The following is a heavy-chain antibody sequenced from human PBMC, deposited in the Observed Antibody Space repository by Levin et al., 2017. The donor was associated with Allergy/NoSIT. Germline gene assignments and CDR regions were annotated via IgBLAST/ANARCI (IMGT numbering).Heavy chain of an antibody. Sequence: SETLSLTCTVSGGSISSYYWSWIRQPPGKGLEWIGYIYYSGSTNYNPSLKSRVTISVDTSKNQFSLKLSSVTAADTAVYYCARSSSSWYKGYFDLWGRGTLVTVSS. CDR1: GGSISSYY. D-gene: IGHD6-13*01. CDR2: IYYSGST. V-gene: IGHV4-59*01. CDR3: ARSSSSWYKGYFDL. J-gene: IGHJ2*01.